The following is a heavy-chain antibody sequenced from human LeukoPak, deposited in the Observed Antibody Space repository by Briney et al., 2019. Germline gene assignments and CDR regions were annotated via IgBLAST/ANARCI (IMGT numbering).Heavy chain of an antibody. CDR2: INPNSGGT. CDR3: ARGSPFREPIDY. D-gene: IGHD1-26*01. J-gene: IGHJ4*02. CDR1: GYTFTGYY. Sequence: ASVKVSCKASGYTFTGYYMHWVRQAPGQGREWMGRINPNSGGTNYAQKFQGRVTMTRDTSISTVYMELSRLRSDDTAVYYCARGSPFREPIDYWGQGTLVTVSS. V-gene: IGHV1-2*06.